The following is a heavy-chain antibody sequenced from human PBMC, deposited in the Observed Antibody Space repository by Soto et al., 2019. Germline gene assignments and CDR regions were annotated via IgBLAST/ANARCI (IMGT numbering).Heavy chain of an antibody. J-gene: IGHJ4*02. CDR3: ARDLDGLHDAHSGPYPRPG. D-gene: IGHD5-12*01. CDR2: IHSSGSI. V-gene: IGHV4-30-4*01. Sequence: QTRSQTRTNSEFSLSSYYAYLRWNLQSLARGLEWIGYIHSSGSIYYNPSLKSRATMSIDTARNQFSLKVSSVTVADTAVYYCARDLDGLHDAHSGPYPRPGWGRGTRVYGSS. CDR1: EFSLSSYYAY.